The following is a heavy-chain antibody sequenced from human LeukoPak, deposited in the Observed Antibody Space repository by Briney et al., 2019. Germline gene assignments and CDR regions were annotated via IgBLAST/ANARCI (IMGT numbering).Heavy chain of an antibody. CDR2: IYSGGST. V-gene: IGHV3-66*01. CDR1: GFTVSSNY. J-gene: IGHJ3*02. D-gene: IGHD2-15*01. CDR3: ARYCSGGSCYSHDAFDI. Sequence: GGSLRLSCAASGFTVSSNYMSWVRQAPGKGLEWVSVIYSGGSTYYADSVKGRFTISRDNSKNTLYLQMNSLRAEDTAVYYCARYCSGGSCYSHDAFDIWGQGTMVTASS.